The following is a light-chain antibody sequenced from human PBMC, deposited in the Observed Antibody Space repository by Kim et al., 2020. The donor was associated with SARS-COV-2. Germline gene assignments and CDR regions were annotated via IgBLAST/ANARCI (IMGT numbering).Light chain of an antibody. J-gene: IGLJ1*01. V-gene: IGLV1-40*03. CDR1: YSNTGAAYD. CDR2: GNS. CDR3: QSYDSSLTGLYV. Sequence: TRSCMGSYSNTGAAYDVQWYQHLPGTAPKLLIYGNSNRPSGIPDRFSGSESGASASLTITGLQAEDEADYYCQSYDSSLTGLYVFGTGTKVTVL.